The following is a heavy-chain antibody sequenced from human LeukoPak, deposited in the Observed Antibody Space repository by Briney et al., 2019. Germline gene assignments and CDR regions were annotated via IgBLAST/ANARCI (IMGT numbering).Heavy chain of an antibody. D-gene: IGHD3-10*01. CDR1: GGSISTNNW. V-gene: IGHV4-4*02. CDR2: IYHSGSI. Sequence: SETLSLTCAVSGGSISTNNWWSWVRQSPGKGLDWIGEIYHSGSINYNPSLKSRVTISVDRSKNQFSLNLSSVTAADTAVYYCARFPMVRGPQSWDVLDIWGQGAMVTVSS. CDR3: ARFPMVRGPQSWDVLDI. J-gene: IGHJ3*02.